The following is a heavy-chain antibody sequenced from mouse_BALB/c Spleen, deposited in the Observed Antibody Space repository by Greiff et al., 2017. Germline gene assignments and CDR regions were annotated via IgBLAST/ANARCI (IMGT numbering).Heavy chain of an antibody. J-gene: IGHJ1*01. V-gene: IGHV5-17*02. CDR3: ARADSGSSYLYWYFDV. Sequence: EVKLVESGGGLVQPGGSRKLSCAASGFTFSSFGMHWVRQAPEKGLEWVAYISSGSSTIYYADTVKGRFTISRDNPKNTLFLQMTSLRSEDTAMYYCARADSGSSYLYWYFDVWGAGTTVTVSS. CDR2: ISSGSSTI. CDR1: GFTFSSFG. D-gene: IGHD1-1*01.